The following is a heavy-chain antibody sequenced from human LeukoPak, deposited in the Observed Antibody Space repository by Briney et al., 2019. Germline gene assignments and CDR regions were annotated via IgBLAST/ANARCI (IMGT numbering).Heavy chain of an antibody. D-gene: IGHD6-19*01. Sequence: PGGSLRLSCAASGFTFSSYAMSWVRQAPGKGLEWVSAISGSGGSTYYADSVKGRFTISRDNSKNTLYLQMNSLRAEDTAVYYCARVPSTYSSGWYGGTYYFDYWGQGTLVTVSS. CDR2: ISGSGGST. V-gene: IGHV3-23*01. CDR1: GFTFSSYA. J-gene: IGHJ4*02. CDR3: ARVPSTYSSGWYGGTYYFDY.